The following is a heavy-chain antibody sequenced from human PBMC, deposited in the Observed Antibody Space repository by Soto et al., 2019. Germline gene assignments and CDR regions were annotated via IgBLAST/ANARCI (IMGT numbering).Heavy chain of an antibody. CDR1: GYSFTIYW. Sequence: GESLKISCKGSGYSFTIYWISWVRQMPGKGLEWMGRIDPSDSYTNYSPSFQGHVTISADKSISTAYLQWSSLKASDTAMYYCARSYYYDSSGYYYDGYYYYGMDVWGQGTTVTVSS. V-gene: IGHV5-10-1*01. CDR3: ARSYYYDSSGYYYDGYYYYGMDV. J-gene: IGHJ6*02. D-gene: IGHD3-22*01. CDR2: IDPSDSYT.